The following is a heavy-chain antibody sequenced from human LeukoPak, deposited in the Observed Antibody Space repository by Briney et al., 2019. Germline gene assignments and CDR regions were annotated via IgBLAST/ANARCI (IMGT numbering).Heavy chain of an antibody. CDR3: AKDWGSSGWYNWFDP. J-gene: IGHJ5*02. CDR1: GFTIANHG. V-gene: IGHV3-30*18. D-gene: IGHD6-19*01. CDR2: ISHDGAAV. Sequence: GGSPRLSCAVSGFTIANHGMHWVRQAPGKGLEWVAMISHDGAAVYYGDSVKGRLTISRDNSNNTLYLQMNSLRVEDTAVYYCAKDWGSSGWYNWFDPWGQGTLVTVSS.